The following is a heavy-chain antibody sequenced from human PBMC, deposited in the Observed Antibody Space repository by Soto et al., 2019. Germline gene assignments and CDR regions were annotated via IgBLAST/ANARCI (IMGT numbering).Heavy chain of an antibody. CDR2: IIPIFGTA. J-gene: IGHJ3*02. V-gene: IGHV1-69*13. Sequence: ASVKVSCKASGGTFSSYAISLVRQAPGQGLEWMGGIIPIFGTANYAQKFQGRVTITADESTSTAYMELSSLRSEDTAVYYCARWQLDGAFDIWGQGTMVTVSS. D-gene: IGHD6-6*01. CDR1: GGTFSSYA. CDR3: ARWQLDGAFDI.